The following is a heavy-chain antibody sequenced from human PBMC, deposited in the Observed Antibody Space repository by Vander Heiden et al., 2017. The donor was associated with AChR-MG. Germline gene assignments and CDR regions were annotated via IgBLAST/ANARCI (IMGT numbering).Heavy chain of an antibody. CDR1: GFTCSSYG. CDR3: AKDAMSDFWSGYPDY. Sequence: QVQLVESGGGVVQPGGPLRLSCAPLGFTCSSYGMHWVRQAPGKGLEWVTFIRNDGGNKDYGDSVKGRFTISRDNSKNTLYLQMNSLRAEDTAVYYCAKDAMSDFWSGYPDYWGQGTLVTVSS. V-gene: IGHV3-30*02. CDR2: IRNDGGNK. D-gene: IGHD3-3*01. J-gene: IGHJ4*02.